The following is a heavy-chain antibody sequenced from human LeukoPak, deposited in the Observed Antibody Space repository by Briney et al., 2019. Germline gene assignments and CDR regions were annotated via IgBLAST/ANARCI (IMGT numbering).Heavy chain of an antibody. D-gene: IGHD2-2*01. Sequence: SETLSLTCAVSGGSISSGGYSWSWIRQPPGKGLEWIGYIYYSGSTYYNPSLKSRVTISVDTSKNQFSLKLSSVTAADTAVYYCAREAIVVVPAAKGYYYMDVWGKGTTVTISS. CDR1: GGSISSGGYS. J-gene: IGHJ6*03. V-gene: IGHV4-30-4*07. CDR3: AREAIVVVPAAKGYYYMDV. CDR2: IYYSGST.